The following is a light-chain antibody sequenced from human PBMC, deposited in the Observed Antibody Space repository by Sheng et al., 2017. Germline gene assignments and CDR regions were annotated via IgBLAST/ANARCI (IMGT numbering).Light chain of an antibody. J-gene: IGKJ3*01. CDR1: QDIGKS. CDR2: DAS. CDR3: QQHNDLFT. Sequence: DIQMTQSPSSLSASVGDRVTITCQASQDIGKSLNWYQETPGKAPKLLIYDASNLXTGVPARFSGSGSGTEFTFTINSLQPEDVATYYCQQHNDLFTFGPGTKV. V-gene: IGKV1-33*01.